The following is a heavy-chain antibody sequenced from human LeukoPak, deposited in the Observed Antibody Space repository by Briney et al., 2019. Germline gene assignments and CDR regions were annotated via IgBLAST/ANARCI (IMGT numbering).Heavy chain of an antibody. Sequence: SETLSLTCTVSGGSISSYYWSWIRQPPGKGLEWIGSIYYSGSTYYNPSLKSRVTISVDTSKNQFSLKLSSVTAADTAVYYCARVGGMRSYQLLRNNWFDPWGQGTLVTVSS. CDR3: ARVGGMRSYQLLRNNWFDP. V-gene: IGHV4-59*12. D-gene: IGHD2-2*01. CDR2: IYYSGST. J-gene: IGHJ5*02. CDR1: GGSISSYY.